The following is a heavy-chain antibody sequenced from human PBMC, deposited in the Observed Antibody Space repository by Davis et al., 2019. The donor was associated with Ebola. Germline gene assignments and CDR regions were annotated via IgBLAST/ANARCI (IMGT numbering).Heavy chain of an antibody. CDR2: FNPKSGGP. Sequence: ASVKVSCKASGYTFIDYYIDWVRQAPGHGLEWMGRFNPKSGGPNYAQSFQGGVTMTRDTSISTAYMELSGLRHDDTAVYYCARVGYDYGAYVGFDYWGQGILVTVSS. CDR1: GYTFIDYY. CDR3: ARVGYDYGAYVGFDY. V-gene: IGHV1-2*06. J-gene: IGHJ4*02. D-gene: IGHD4-17*01.